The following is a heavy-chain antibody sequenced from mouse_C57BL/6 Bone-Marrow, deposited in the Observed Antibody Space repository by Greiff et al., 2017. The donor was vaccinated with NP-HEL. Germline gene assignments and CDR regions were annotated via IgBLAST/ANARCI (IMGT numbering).Heavy chain of an antibody. J-gene: IGHJ2*01. CDR1: GYTFTSYG. V-gene: IGHV1-81*01. CDR2: IYPRSGNT. D-gene: IGHD1-1*01. Sequence: VQLQQSGAELARPGASVKLSCKASGYTFTSYGISWVKQRTGQGLEWIGEIYPRSGNTYYNEKFKGKATLTADKSSSTAYMELRSLTSEDSAVYFCAPQFITTVGGNYWGQGTTLTVSS. CDR3: APQFITTVGGNY.